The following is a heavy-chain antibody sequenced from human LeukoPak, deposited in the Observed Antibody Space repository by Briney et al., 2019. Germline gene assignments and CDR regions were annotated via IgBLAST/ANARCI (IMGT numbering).Heavy chain of an antibody. J-gene: IGHJ3*02. D-gene: IGHD1-26*01. Sequence: SETLSLTCVVSGGSIGSYHWSWIRQPPGRGLEWIGEIFYSGSTKYNPSLQSRVTITVDVSKNEFSLKLSSVTAVDTAVYYCAREKGIIVGSYEIYALDIWGHGTLVTVSS. V-gene: IGHV4-59*01. CDR3: AREKGIIVGSYEIYALDI. CDR1: GGSIGSYH. CDR2: IFYSGST.